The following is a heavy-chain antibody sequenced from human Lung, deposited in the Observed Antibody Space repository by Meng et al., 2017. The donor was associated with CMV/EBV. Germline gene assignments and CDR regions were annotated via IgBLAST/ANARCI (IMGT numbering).Heavy chain of an antibody. D-gene: IGHD6-19*01. J-gene: IGHJ4*02. CDR3: ARVGQWLPIDY. Sequence: GLRQGAGPVVVKRWGPWSLTVAASGGSISSSNWWSWVSRPPGKGLEWIGEIYQSGSTNYNPSLKSRVTISVDKSKNQFSLNLSSVTAADTAVYYCARVGQWLPIDYWGQGTLVTVSS. CDR1: GGSISSSNW. V-gene: IGHV4-4*02. CDR2: IYQSGST.